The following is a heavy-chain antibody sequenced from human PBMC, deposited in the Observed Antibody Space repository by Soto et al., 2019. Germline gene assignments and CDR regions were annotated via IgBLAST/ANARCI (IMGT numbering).Heavy chain of an antibody. Sequence: QVQLVQSGAEVKKPGSSVKVSCKASGGTFSSYAISWVRQAPGQGLEWMGGIIPIFGTANYAQKFQGRDTITADESTSTAYMELSSLRSEDTAVYYCASHPEGGDGYNYWFDYWGQGTLVTVSS. CDR3: ASHPEGGDGYNYWFDY. D-gene: IGHD5-12*01. CDR2: IIPIFGTA. J-gene: IGHJ4*02. CDR1: GGTFSSYA. V-gene: IGHV1-69*01.